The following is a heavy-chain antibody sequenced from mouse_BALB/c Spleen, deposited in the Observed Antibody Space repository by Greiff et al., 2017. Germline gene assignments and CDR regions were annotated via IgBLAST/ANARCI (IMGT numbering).Heavy chain of an antibody. Sequence: QVQLKESGAELAKPGASVKMSCKASGYTFTSYWMHWVKQTPGQGLEWIGYINPSTGYTEYNQKFKDKATLTADKSSSTAYMQLSSLTSEDSAVYYCARDAMDYWGQGTSVTVSS. CDR2: INPSTGYT. V-gene: IGHV1-7*01. CDR1: GYTFTSYW. J-gene: IGHJ4*01. CDR3: ARDAMDY.